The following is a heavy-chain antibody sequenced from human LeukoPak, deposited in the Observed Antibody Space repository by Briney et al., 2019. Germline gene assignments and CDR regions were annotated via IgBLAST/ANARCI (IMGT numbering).Heavy chain of an antibody. CDR1: GFTFSSYE. V-gene: IGHV3-48*03. D-gene: IGHD3-10*01. Sequence: GGSLRLSCAASGFTFSSYEMNWVRQAPGKGLEWVSYISSSGSTIYYADSVKGRFTISRDNSKNTLYLQMNSLRAEDTAVYYCARAGVYYYGSGSDYNAGFSWFDPWGQGTLVTVSS. J-gene: IGHJ5*02. CDR2: ISSSGSTI. CDR3: ARAGVYYYGSGSDYNAGFSWFDP.